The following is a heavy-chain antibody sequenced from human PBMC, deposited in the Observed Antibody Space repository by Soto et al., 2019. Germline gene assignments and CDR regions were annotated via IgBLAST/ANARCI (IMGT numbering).Heavy chain of an antibody. CDR3: ARGDATKIVVTTYYGMDV. Sequence: QVQLVQSGAEVKKPGSSVKVSCKAPGGSLSNYGISWVRQAPGQGLEWMGGIIPVFGTPNYAQKFQGRVTITADESTSIVYMDVTSLRSEDTAVYYCARGDATKIVVTTYYGMDVWGQGTTVTVSS. D-gene: IGHD4-17*01. CDR2: IIPVFGTP. CDR1: GGSLSNYG. V-gene: IGHV1-69*12. J-gene: IGHJ6*02.